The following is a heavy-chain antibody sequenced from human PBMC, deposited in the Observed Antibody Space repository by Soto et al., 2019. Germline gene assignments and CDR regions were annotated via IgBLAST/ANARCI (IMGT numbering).Heavy chain of an antibody. Sequence: QVQLVQSGAEVKKPGASVKVSCKASGYSFTNYAMHWVRQAPGQGLEWMGWINAGNGNTKYSQKFQGRVTITRDTSASTLYMEVSSLRSEDTAVYYCARDYWMDYDNGMDGWGQGTTVTVSS. D-gene: IGHD2-15*01. CDR1: GYSFTNYA. CDR3: ARDYWMDYDNGMDG. J-gene: IGHJ6*02. V-gene: IGHV1-3*01. CDR2: INAGNGNT.